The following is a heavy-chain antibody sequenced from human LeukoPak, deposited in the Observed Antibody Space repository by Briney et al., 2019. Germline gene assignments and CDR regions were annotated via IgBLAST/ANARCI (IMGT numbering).Heavy chain of an antibody. CDR1: GFPLSSYP. CDR3: AKDRQRYSSGWVY. V-gene: IGHV3-23*01. J-gene: IGHJ4*02. CDR2: ISGSGGST. D-gene: IGHD6-19*01. Sequence: GGSLRLSCGAPGFPLSSYPMSWVRQAPGKGVEWVSAISGSGGSTYCADSVKGRFTISRDNSKNTLYLQMNSLRAEDTAVYYCAKDRQRYSSGWVYWGQGTLVTVSS.